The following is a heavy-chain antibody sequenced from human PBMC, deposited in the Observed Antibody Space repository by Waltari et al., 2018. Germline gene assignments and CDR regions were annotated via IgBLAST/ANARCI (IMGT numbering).Heavy chain of an antibody. CDR1: GLPFSPYP. CDR3: AKDEGARLAPTFGMDA. J-gene: IGHJ6*02. V-gene: IGHV3-23*01. CDR2: MTASGLM. Sequence: EMQLLESGGALVQPGGSLELSCAASGLPFSPYPVNWVRQAPGQGLEWVAVMTASGLMDYGDSVKGRFTISRDNSKNTLYLQMYRLRVEDTARYYCAKDEGARLAPTFGMDAWGQGTTVIVSS. D-gene: IGHD6-6*01.